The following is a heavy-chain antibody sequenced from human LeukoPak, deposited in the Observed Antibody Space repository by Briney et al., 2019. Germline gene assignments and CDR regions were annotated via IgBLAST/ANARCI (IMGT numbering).Heavy chain of an antibody. J-gene: IGHJ4*02. V-gene: IGHV3-23*01. CDR2: INSDGSST. CDR1: GFTFSTYA. Sequence: PGGSLRLSCAASGFTFSTYAMSWVRQAPGKGLEWVSGINSDGSSTSYADSVKGRFTISRDNAKNTLYLQMNSLRAEDTAVYYCAKEVLRFLEWQPYYYFDYWGQGTLVTVSS. CDR3: AKEVLRFLEWQPYYYFDY. D-gene: IGHD3-3*01.